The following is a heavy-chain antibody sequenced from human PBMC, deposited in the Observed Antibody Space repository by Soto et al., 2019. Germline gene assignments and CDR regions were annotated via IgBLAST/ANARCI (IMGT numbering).Heavy chain of an antibody. CDR1: GGSFSGYY. D-gene: IGHD5-12*01. Sequence: SETLSLTCAVYGGSFSGYYWSWIRQPPGKGLEWIGEINHSGSTNYNPSLKSRVTISVDTSKNQFSLKLSSVTAADTAVYYCARGPTRDIVATMPFDYWGQGTLVTVSS. V-gene: IGHV4-34*01. CDR2: INHSGST. J-gene: IGHJ4*02. CDR3: ARGPTRDIVATMPFDY.